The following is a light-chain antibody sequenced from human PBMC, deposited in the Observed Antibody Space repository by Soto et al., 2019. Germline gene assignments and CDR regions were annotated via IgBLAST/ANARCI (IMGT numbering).Light chain of an antibody. V-gene: IGKV1-39*01. J-gene: IGKJ5*01. CDR1: QSIGIY. CDR3: QQSNSSPIT. Sequence: DVQMTQSPSSLSASVGDRVTITCRASQSIGIYLNWYQQKPGKAPKLLMYGASNLQTGVPSRFSGSGYGTEFTLSIIGLQPEDFATYYCQQSNSSPITFGQGTRLDIK. CDR2: GAS.